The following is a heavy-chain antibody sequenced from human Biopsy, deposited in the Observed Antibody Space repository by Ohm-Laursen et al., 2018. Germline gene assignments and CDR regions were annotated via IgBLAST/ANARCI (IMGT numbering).Heavy chain of an antibody. J-gene: IGHJ4*02. CDR2: IGSIDDST. CDR3: ARDER. CDR1: GFNSRVYP. V-gene: IGHV3-23*01. D-gene: IGHD5-24*01. Sequence: SLRLSCTASGFNSRVYPMTWVRQAPGKGLEWVSTIGSIDDSTYYADSVKGRFIISRDNAENSMYLQMSSLTVDDTAVYYCARDERWGQGTLVTVSS.